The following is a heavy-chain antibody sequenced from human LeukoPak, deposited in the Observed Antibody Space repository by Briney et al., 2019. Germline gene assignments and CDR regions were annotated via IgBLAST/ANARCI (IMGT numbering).Heavy chain of an antibody. CDR3: AKGGKWDVTPFDY. CDR1: GFTFTSYS. J-gene: IGHJ4*02. D-gene: IGHD1-26*01. Sequence: GGSLRLSCAASGFTFTSYSMNWVRQAPGKGLVWASTISGGGGSTYYADSVKGRFTISRDNSKNTLYLQVNSLRAEDTAVYYCAKGGKWDVTPFDYWGQGTLVTVSS. CDR2: ISGGGGST. V-gene: IGHV3-23*01.